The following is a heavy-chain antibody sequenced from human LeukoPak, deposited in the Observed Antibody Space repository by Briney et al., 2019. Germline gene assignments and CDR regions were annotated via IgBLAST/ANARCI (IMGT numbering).Heavy chain of an antibody. Sequence: SQTLSLTCAISGDSVSNKSAAWNWIRQSPSRGFEWLGRTYYRSKWYSVYAGSVKSRITINPDTSKNQFSLQLKSVTPEDTAVYYCARFDYYDSSGYWFDPWGQGTLVTVSS. V-gene: IGHV6-1*01. CDR3: ARFDYYDSSGYWFDP. J-gene: IGHJ5*02. CDR2: TYYRSKWYS. CDR1: GDSVSNKSAA. D-gene: IGHD3-22*01.